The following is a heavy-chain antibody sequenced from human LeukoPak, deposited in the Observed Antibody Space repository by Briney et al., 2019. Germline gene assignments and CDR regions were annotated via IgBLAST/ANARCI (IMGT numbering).Heavy chain of an antibody. CDR3: ATSDDAAGTS. CDR2: INQNGGVR. Sequence: GGSLRLSCAASGFSFSSIWMSWVRQAPGKGLDWVANINQNGGVRHYVDSVKGRFTISRDNAKNSWYLQMTSLRADDTAVYYCATSDDAAGTSWGQGTLVIVSS. J-gene: IGHJ5*02. CDR1: GFSFSSIW. V-gene: IGHV3-7*01. D-gene: IGHD6-13*01.